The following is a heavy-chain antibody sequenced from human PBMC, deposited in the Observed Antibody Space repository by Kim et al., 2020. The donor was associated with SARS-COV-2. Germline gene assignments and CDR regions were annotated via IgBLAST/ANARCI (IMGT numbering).Heavy chain of an antibody. J-gene: IGHJ4*01. V-gene: IGHV4-61*01. CDR2: IYYSGST. CDR3: ARDLMFGLSYHEDY. Sequence: SETLSLTCTVSGGSVSSGSYYWSWIRQPPGKGLEWIGYIYYSGSTNYNPSLKSRVTISVDTSKNQFSLKLSSVTAADTAVYYCARDLMFGLSYHEDYWG. D-gene: IGHD3-16*01. CDR1: GGSVSSGSYY.